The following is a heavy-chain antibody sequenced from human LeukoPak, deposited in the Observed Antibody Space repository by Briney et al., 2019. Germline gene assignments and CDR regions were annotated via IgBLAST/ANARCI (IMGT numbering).Heavy chain of an antibody. J-gene: IGHJ3*02. V-gene: IGHV4-34*01. D-gene: IGHD1-26*01. CDR1: GGSSSGYY. CDR2: INHSGST. Sequence: SETLSLTCDVYGGSSSGYYWSWIRQPPGKGLEWIGEINHSGSTNYNPSLKSRVTISVDTPKNQFSLKLSSVTAADTAVYYCARDKGEAFDIWGQGTMVTVSS. CDR3: ARDKGEAFDI.